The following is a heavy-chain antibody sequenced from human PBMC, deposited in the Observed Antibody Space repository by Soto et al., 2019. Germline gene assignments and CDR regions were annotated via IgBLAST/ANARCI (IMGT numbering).Heavy chain of an antibody. J-gene: IGHJ5*02. CDR1: GGSISSYY. Sequence: SETLSLTCTVSGGSISSYYWSWIRQPPGKGLEWIGYIYYSGSTNYNPSLKSRVTISVDTSKNQFSLKLSSVTAADTAVYYCARAARDYYGSSGYYQNWFDPWGQGTLVTVSS. V-gene: IGHV4-59*01. CDR3: ARAARDYYGSSGYYQNWFDP. CDR2: IYYSGST. D-gene: IGHD3-22*01.